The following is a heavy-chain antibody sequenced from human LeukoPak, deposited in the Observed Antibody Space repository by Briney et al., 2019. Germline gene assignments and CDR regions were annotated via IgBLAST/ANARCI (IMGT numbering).Heavy chain of an antibody. CDR2: IKQDGSEK. D-gene: IGHD3-9*01. J-gene: IGHJ4*02. V-gene: IGHV3-7*01. Sequence: PGGSLRLSCAASGFTFSSFWMSWFRQAPGKGLEWVANIKQDGSEKYYVDSVKGRFTISRDNAKNSLYLQMNSLRAEDTAVYYCARDYPLDWLYDNWGQGTLVTVSS. CDR1: GFTFSSFW. CDR3: ARDYPLDWLYDN.